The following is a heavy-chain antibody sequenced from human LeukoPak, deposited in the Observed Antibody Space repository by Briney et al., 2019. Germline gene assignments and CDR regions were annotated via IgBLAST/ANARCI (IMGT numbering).Heavy chain of an antibody. J-gene: IGHJ6*03. Sequence: ASVKVSCKASGYTFTSYGISWVRQAPGQGLEWMGWISAYNGNTNYAQKLQGRVTMTTDTSTSTAYMELSRLRSDDTAVYYCARSIGYYYYMDVWGKGTTVTISS. CDR2: ISAYNGNT. V-gene: IGHV1-18*01. D-gene: IGHD2/OR15-2a*01. CDR3: ARSIGYYYYMDV. CDR1: GYTFTSYG.